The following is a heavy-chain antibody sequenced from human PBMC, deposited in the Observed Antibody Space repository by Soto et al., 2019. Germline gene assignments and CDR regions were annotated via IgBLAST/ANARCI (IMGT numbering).Heavy chain of an antibody. V-gene: IGHV3-15*07. CDR3: TTGSVEGV. J-gene: IGHJ6*02. Sequence: EVQLVESGGGLVKPGGSLRLSCAASGFSFSNAWMNWVRQAPGKGLEWVGRIKRKIDGEKTDYAAPVKGRFTISRDGSKNTLALQMNSLKSDDTAVYYCTTGSVEGVWGQGTTVTVSS. CDR2: IKRKIDGEKT. CDR1: GFSFSNAW.